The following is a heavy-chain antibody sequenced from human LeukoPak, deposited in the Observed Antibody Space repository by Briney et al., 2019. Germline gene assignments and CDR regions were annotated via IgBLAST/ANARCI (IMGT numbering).Heavy chain of an antibody. V-gene: IGHV4-34*01. D-gene: IGHD3-16*01. Sequence: KPSETLSLTCAVYGGSFSGYYWSWIRQPPGKGLEWIGNMYHSGRTYYNPSLKSRVTISVDTSKNQFSLKLSSMTAADTAVYYCARIRGGITPIDYWGQGTLVTVSS. J-gene: IGHJ4*02. CDR2: MYHSGRT. CDR1: GGSFSGYY. CDR3: ARIRGGITPIDY.